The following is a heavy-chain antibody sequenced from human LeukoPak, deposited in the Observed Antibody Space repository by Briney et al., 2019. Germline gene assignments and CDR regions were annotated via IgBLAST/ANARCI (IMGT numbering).Heavy chain of an antibody. CDR3: AGEKRSAPLPGY. V-gene: IGHV4-61*02. J-gene: IGHJ4*02. CDR1: GGSISSGSYY. CDR2: IYTSGST. Sequence: SETLSLTCTVSGGSISSGSYYWSWIRQPAGKGLEWIGRIYTSGSTNYNPSLKSRVTISVDTSKNQFSLKLSSVTAADTAVYYCAGEKRSAPLPGYWGQGTLVTVSS. D-gene: IGHD2-15*01.